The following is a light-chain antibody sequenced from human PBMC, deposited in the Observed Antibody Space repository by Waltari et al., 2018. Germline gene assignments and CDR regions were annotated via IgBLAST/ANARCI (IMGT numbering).Light chain of an antibody. J-gene: IGKJ2*01. CDR3: QQYDNLPYT. Sequence: DIQMTQSPSPLSASVGDRVIITCQESQDISNYLNWYQQKPGKAPKLLIYDASNLETGVPSRFSGSGSGTDFTFTISSLQPEDIATYYCQQYDNLPYTFGQGTKLEIK. CDR1: QDISNY. CDR2: DAS. V-gene: IGKV1-33*01.